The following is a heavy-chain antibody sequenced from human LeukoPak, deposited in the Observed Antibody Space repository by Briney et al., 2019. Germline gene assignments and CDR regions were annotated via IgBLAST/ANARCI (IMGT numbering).Heavy chain of an antibody. CDR3: ARDNSVGDNAWWFDP. V-gene: IGHV1-46*01. Sequence: ASVKVSCKASGYTFTGYYIHWVRQAPGQGLEWMGLINPTGGSTGYAQKFQGRVTMTRDMSTSTDYMELSSLRSEDTAIYYCARDNSVGDNAWWFDPWGQGTLVTVSS. CDR1: GYTFTGYY. J-gene: IGHJ5*02. D-gene: IGHD1-26*01. CDR2: INPTGGST.